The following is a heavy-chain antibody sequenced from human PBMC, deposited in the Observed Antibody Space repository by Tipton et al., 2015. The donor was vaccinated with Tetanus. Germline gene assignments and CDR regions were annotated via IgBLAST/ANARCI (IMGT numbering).Heavy chain of an antibody. CDR1: GGSFSGYY. CDR2: INHSGST. Sequence: LRLSCAVYGGSFSGYYWSWIRQPPGKGLEWIGEINHSGSTNYNPSLKSRVTISVDTSKNQFSLKLSSVTAADTAVYYCARGRRYSYGSHYFDYWGQGTLVTVSS. CDR3: ARGRRYSYGSHYFDY. D-gene: IGHD5-18*01. V-gene: IGHV4-34*01. J-gene: IGHJ4*02.